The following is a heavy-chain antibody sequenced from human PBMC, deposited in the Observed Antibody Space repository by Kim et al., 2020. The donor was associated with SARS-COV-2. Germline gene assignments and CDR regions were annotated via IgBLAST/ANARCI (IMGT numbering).Heavy chain of an antibody. V-gene: IGHV3-23*01. Sequence: GGSLRLSCAASGFTFSSYAMSWVRQAPGKGLEWVSAISGSGGSTYHADSVKGRFTISRDNSKNTLYLQMNSLRAEDTAVYYCAKDSQYSGSYSDAFDIWGQGTRVPVSS. D-gene: IGHD1-26*01. CDR2: ISGSGGST. CDR1: GFTFSSYA. CDR3: AKDSQYSGSYSDAFDI. J-gene: IGHJ3*02.